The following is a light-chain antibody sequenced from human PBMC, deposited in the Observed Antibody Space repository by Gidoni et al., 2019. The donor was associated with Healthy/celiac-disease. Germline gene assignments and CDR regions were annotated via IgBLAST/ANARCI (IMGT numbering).Light chain of an antibody. CDR3: QQSYSTPRAWT. CDR2: AAS. V-gene: IGKV1-39*01. Sequence: TITCRASQSISSYLNWYQQKPGKAPKLLIYAASSLQSGVPSRFSGSGSGTDFTLTISSLQPEDFATDYCQQSYSTPRAWTFGQGTKVEIK. CDR1: QSISSY. J-gene: IGKJ1*01.